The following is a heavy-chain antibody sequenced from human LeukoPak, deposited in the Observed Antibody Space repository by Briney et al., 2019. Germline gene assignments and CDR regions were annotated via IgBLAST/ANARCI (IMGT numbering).Heavy chain of an antibody. J-gene: IGHJ4*02. CDR2: IKQDGSEK. CDR1: GFTFSSYG. Sequence: PGGSLRLSCAASGFTFSSYGMHWVRQAPGKGLEWVANIKQDGSEKYYVDSVKGRFTISRDNAKNSLYLQMNSLRAEDTAVYYCARDGPRYGGDTAMVHFDYWGQGTLVTVSS. D-gene: IGHD5-18*01. CDR3: ARDGPRYGGDTAMVHFDY. V-gene: IGHV3-7*01.